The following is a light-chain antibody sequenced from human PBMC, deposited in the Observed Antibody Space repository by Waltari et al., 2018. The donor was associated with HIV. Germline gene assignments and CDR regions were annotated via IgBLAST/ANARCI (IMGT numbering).Light chain of an antibody. J-gene: IGLJ2*01. Sequence: QSALTQPRSVSGSPGQSVTISCTGTSSDVGGYNSVSWYQQHPGKAPKLMIYDVSKRPSGVPDRFSGSKSGNTASLTISGLQAEDEADYYCCSYAGSYTWGFGGGTKLTVL. CDR1: SSDVGGYNS. CDR3: CSYAGSYTWG. V-gene: IGLV2-11*01. CDR2: DVS.